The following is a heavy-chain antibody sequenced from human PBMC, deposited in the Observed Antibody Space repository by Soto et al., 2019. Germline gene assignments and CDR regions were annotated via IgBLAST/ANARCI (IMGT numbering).Heavy chain of an antibody. CDR3: ARDPGGTLRYFDWLKGGWFDP. V-gene: IGHV4-4*07. Sequence: QVQLQESGPGLVKPSETLSLTCTVSGGSISSYYWSWIRQPAGKGLEWIGRIYTSGSTNYNPSLKSRVTMSVDTSKTQFSLKLSSVTAADTAVYYCARDPGGTLRYFDWLKGGWFDPWGQGTLVTVSS. CDR2: IYTSGST. D-gene: IGHD3-9*01. CDR1: GGSISSYY. J-gene: IGHJ5*02.